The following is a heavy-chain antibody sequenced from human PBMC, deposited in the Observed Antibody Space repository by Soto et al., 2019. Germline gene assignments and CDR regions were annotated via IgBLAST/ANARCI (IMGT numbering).Heavy chain of an antibody. CDR3: ARDSTPFTIFGVGPRGWFDP. Sequence: SETLSLTCTVSGGSISSYYWSWIRQPSGKGLEWIGYIYYSGSTNYNPSLKSRVTISVDTSKNQFSLKLSSVTAADTAVYYCARDSTPFTIFGVGPRGWFDPWGQGTLVTVSS. D-gene: IGHD3-3*01. V-gene: IGHV4-59*01. CDR2: IYYSGST. CDR1: GGSISSYY. J-gene: IGHJ5*02.